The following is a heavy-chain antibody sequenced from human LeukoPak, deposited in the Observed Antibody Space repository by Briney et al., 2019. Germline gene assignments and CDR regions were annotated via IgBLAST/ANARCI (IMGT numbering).Heavy chain of an antibody. Sequence: GGSLRLSCAASGFTFSSYEMNWVRQAPGKGLEWVSYISSSGSTIYYADSVKGRFTISRDNAKNSLYLQMNSLRAEDTAVYYCARGQGVGANFFFDYWGQGTLVTVSS. CDR1: GFTFSSYE. D-gene: IGHD1-26*01. J-gene: IGHJ4*02. CDR2: ISSSGSTI. V-gene: IGHV3-48*03. CDR3: ARGQGVGANFFFDY.